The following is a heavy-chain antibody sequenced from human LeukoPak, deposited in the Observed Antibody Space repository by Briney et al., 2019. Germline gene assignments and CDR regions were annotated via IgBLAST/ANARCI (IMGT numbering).Heavy chain of an antibody. CDR3: ARRYCSTTSCSGHNWFDP. J-gene: IGHJ5*02. Sequence: SETLSLTCTVSGGSISSYYWSWIRQPPGKGLEWIGYIYYSGSTNYNPSLKSRVTISVDTSKNQFSLKLSSVTAADTAVYYCARRYCSTTSCSGHNWFDPWGKGTLVTVSS. D-gene: IGHD2-2*01. CDR1: GGSISSYY. V-gene: IGHV4-59*01. CDR2: IYYSGST.